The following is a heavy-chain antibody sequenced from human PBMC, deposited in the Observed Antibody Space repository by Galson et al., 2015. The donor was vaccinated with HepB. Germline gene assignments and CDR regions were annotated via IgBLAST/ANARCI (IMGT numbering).Heavy chain of an antibody. CDR1: RFTFSRYG. V-gene: IGHV3-30*03. CDR2: VSYDGSNK. J-gene: IGHJ3*02. Sequence: SLRLSCAASRFTFSRYGMHWVRQAPGKGLEWVAVVSYDGSNKYYADSVKGRFTISRDNSKNTLYLQMNSLRAEDTAVYYCARDRSNWDAFDIWGQGTMVTVSS. D-gene: IGHD6-6*01. CDR3: ARDRSNWDAFDI.